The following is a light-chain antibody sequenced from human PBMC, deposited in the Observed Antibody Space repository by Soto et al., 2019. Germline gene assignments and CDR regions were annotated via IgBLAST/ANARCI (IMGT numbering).Light chain of an antibody. Sequence: QSALTQPASVSGSLGQSITISCSGTSSDIGAYDHVAWFQQFPGKTPKLVIYSVSNRPSGVSYRFSGSKSGNTASLTISGLQADDEADYYCISYTVSRSYVFGPGTKVTVL. CDR2: SVS. J-gene: IGLJ1*01. CDR1: SSDIGAYDH. CDR3: ISYTVSRSYV. V-gene: IGLV2-14*01.